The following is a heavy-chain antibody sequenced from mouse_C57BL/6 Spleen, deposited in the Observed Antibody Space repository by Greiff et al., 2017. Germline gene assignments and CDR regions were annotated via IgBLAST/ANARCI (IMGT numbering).Heavy chain of an antibody. D-gene: IGHD2-3*01. CDR1: GYTFTSYW. CDR2: IDPSDSET. Sequence: QVQLQQPGAELVRPGSSVKLSCKASGYTFTSYWMHWVKQRPMQGLEWIGNIDPSDSETHYNQKFKDKATLTVDKSSSTAYMQLSSLTSEDSAVYYCARGDGYYVFAYWGQGTLVTVSA. J-gene: IGHJ3*01. V-gene: IGHV1-52*01. CDR3: ARGDGYYVFAY.